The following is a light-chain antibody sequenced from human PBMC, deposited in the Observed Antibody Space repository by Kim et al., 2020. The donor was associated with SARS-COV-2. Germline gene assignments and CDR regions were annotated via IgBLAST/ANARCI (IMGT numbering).Light chain of an antibody. Sequence: EIVLTQSPATLSLSPGERATLSCRASQSVSSYLAWYQQRPGQAPRLLMYDASNRATGIPARFSGSGSGTDFTLTISSLEPEDFAVYYCQQRGDWPLTFGQGTRLEIK. CDR2: DAS. CDR3: QQRGDWPLT. CDR1: QSVSSY. V-gene: IGKV3-11*01. J-gene: IGKJ5*01.